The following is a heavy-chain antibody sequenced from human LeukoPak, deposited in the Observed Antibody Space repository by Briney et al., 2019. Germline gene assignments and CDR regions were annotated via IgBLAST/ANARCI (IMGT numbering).Heavy chain of an antibody. CDR1: GYTFTSYY. J-gene: IGHJ6*03. Sequence: ASVTVSCKASGYTFTSYYMHWVRQAPGQGLEWMGIINPSGGSTSYAQKFQGRVTMTRDTSTSTVYMELSSLRSEDTAVYYCARVNPSSSSGDYYYYYMDVWGKGTTVTVSS. CDR3: ARVNPSSSSGDYYYYYMDV. D-gene: IGHD6-6*01. V-gene: IGHV1-46*01. CDR2: INPSGGST.